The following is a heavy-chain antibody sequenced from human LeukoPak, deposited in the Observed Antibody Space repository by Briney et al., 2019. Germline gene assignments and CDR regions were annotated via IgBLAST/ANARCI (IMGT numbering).Heavy chain of an antibody. CDR2: IDYSGNT. Sequence: SETLSLTCTVSSGSISSNNHYWGWIRQPQGKRLEWIGSIDYSGNTDYNPSLRSRVTISVDPSKEQFSLNLNSVTAADTAVYFCVRDRQHCSGGSCYSEDLPDSWGQGIVVAVSS. CDR1: SGSISSNNHY. J-gene: IGHJ4*02. D-gene: IGHD2-15*01. CDR3: VRDRQHCSGGSCYSEDLPDS. V-gene: IGHV4-39*07.